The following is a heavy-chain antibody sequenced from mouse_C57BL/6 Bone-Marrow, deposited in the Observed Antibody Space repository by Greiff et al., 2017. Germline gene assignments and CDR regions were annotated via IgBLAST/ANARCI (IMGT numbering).Heavy chain of an antibody. Sequence: VQLQQSGAELVKPGASVKISCKASGYTFTDYYINWVKQRPGQGLEWIGKIGPGSGSTYYNEKLKGKATLTADKSSSTAYMQLSSRTSEDSAVYFCSRVYYGYYYAMDYWGQGTSVTVSS. CDR3: SRVYYGYYYAMDY. CDR1: GYTFTDYY. CDR2: IGPGSGST. D-gene: IGHD2-1*01. J-gene: IGHJ4*01. V-gene: IGHV1-77*01.